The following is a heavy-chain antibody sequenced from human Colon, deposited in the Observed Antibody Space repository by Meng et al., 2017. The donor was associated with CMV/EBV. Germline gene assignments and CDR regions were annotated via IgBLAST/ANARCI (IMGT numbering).Heavy chain of an antibody. CDR2: ISYRGST. J-gene: IGHJ6*02. D-gene: IGHD1-1*01. CDR3: ARDISGASPYYFHAMDV. V-gene: IGHV4-31*01. Sequence: SETLSLTCTVSGGSISTGGYSWSWIRQHPGKGLDWIGYISYRGSTYYNPSLKIQITISLDTYNNQFSLSLSSVTAADTAVYYCARDISGASPYYFHAMDVWGQGTTVTVSS. CDR1: GGSISTGGYS.